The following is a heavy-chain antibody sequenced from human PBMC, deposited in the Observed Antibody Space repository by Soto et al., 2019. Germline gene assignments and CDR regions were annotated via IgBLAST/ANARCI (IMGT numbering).Heavy chain of an antibody. CDR3: ARENRQQLVLHY. CDR2: IYHSGST. V-gene: IGHV4-38-2*02. Sequence: SETLSLTCAVSGYSISSGYYWGWIRQPPGKGLEWIGSIYHSGSTYYNPSLKSRVTISVDTSKNQFSLKLSSVTAADTAVYYCARENRQQLVLHYWGQGTLVTVSS. D-gene: IGHD6-13*01. J-gene: IGHJ4*02. CDR1: GYSISSGYY.